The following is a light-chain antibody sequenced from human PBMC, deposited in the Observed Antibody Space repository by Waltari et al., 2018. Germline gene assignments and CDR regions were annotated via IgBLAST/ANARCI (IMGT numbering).Light chain of an antibody. CDR3: AAWDGSLSGWV. J-gene: IGLJ3*02. Sequence: QSVLTQPPSVSETPGQRVTISCSGGSSDLGSHFVYWYQHVPGTAPRLLIYRNDQRPSGVPDRFSGSKSGTSASLAISGLRPEDEADYYCAAWDGSLSGWVFGGGTKVTVL. V-gene: IGLV1-47*01. CDR1: SSDLGSHF. CDR2: RND.